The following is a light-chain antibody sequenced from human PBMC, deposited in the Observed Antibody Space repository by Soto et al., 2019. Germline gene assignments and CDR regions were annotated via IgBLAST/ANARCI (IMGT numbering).Light chain of an antibody. CDR2: GAS. J-gene: IGKJ5*01. CDR1: QSVSGN. V-gene: IGKV3-15*01. Sequence: EIVMTQSPATLSVSPGERATLSCWASQSVSGNLAWYQQKPGQAPRLLIYGASTRATGIPARFSGSGSGTEFTLTISSLQSEAFAVYYCPQYNNWPPIAFGQGTRLEIK. CDR3: PQYNNWPPIA.